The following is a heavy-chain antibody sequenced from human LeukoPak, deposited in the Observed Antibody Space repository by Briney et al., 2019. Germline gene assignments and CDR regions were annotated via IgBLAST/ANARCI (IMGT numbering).Heavy chain of an antibody. J-gene: IGHJ4*02. CDR3: AKEGGYNYPGY. CDR2: ISYDGSNK. V-gene: IGHV3-30*18. D-gene: IGHD5-24*01. Sequence: GRSLRLSCAASGFTFSSYGTHWVRQAPGKGLEWVAVISYDGSNKYYADSVKGRFTISRDNSKNTLYLQMNSLRAEDTAVYYCAKEGGYNYPGYWGQGTLVTVSS. CDR1: GFTFSSYG.